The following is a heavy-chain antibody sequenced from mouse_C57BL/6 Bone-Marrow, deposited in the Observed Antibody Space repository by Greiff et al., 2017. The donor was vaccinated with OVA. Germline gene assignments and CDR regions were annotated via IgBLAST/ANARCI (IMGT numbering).Heavy chain of an antibody. D-gene: IGHD1-1*01. CDR2: ISSGGSYT. CDR1: GFTFSSYG. CDR3: ARHTVVAPYCDY. Sequence: EVKVVESGGDLVKPGGSLKLSCAASGFTFSSYGMSWVRQTPDKRLEWVATISSGGSYTYYPDSVKGRFTISRDNAKNTLYLQMSSLKSEDTAMYYCARHTVVAPYCDYWGQGTTLTVSS. V-gene: IGHV5-6*01. J-gene: IGHJ2*01.